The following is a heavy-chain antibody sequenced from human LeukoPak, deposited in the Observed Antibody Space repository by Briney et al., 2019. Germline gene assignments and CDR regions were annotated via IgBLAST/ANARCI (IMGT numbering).Heavy chain of an antibody. J-gene: IGHJ5*02. CDR2: IYHTGST. Sequence: SETLSLTCTVSGGSISSSNYYWGWIRQPPGKGLEWIGNIYHTGSTYYIPSLKSRVTISSDTSKNQFSLNLSSVTAADTAMYYRESVRSSWYAGAPSWGQGTLVIVSS. D-gene: IGHD6-13*01. CDR1: GGSISSSNYY. V-gene: IGHV4-39*01. CDR3: ESVRSSWYAGAPS.